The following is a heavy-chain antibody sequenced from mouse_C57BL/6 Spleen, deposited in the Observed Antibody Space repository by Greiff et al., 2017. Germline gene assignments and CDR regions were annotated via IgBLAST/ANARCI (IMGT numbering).Heavy chain of an antibody. CDR1: GYSITSGYY. CDR2: ISYDGSN. CDR3: ARDSNLPTYY. D-gene: IGHD5-5*01. J-gene: IGHJ3*01. Sequence: EVQLMESGPGLVKPSQSLSLTCSVTGYSITSGYYWNWIRQFPGNKLEWMGYISYDGSNNYNPSLKNRISITRDTSKNQFFLKLNSVTTEDTATYYCARDSNLPTYYWGQGTLVTVSA. V-gene: IGHV3-6*01.